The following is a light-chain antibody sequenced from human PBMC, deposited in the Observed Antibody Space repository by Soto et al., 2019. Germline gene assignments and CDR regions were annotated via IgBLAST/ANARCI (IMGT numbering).Light chain of an antibody. V-gene: IGKV1-39*01. J-gene: IGKJ1*01. CDR2: AAS. Sequence: DIQMTQSPSSLSASVGDRVTITCQASQDIRSHLNWYQQKPGKAPKLLIYAASSLQSGVPSRFSGSGSGTDFTLNISSLKHDDFATYYCKQYKSYPRTFGQGTKVDTK. CDR3: KQYKSYPRT. CDR1: QDIRSH.